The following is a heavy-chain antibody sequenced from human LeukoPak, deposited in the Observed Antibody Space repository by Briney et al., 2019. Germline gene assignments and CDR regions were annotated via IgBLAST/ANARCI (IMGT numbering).Heavy chain of an antibody. D-gene: IGHD3-22*01. J-gene: IGHJ3*02. CDR3: AIGFSASSYYDSRGNDAFDI. V-gene: IGHV1-24*01. CDR2: SDTKDGET. CDR1: GYTXTELS. Sequence: GASVKVSCKVSGYTXTELSMHWVRQAPGKGLDWMGGSDTKDGETIYTQKFQGRVTMTEDTSTDKANMELSSLRSEDTAVYYCAIGFSASSYYDSRGNDAFDIWGQGTMVTVSS.